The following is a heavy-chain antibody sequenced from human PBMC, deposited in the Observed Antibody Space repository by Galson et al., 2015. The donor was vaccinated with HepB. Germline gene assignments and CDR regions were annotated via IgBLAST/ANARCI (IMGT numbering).Heavy chain of an antibody. CDR3: AKDVGYGSSLFDY. D-gene: IGHD6-6*01. V-gene: IGHV3-23*01. CDR2: INDDATRT. J-gene: IGHJ4*02. CDR1: GSNFRHYG. Sequence: SLRLSCAASGSNFRHYGMSWVRQAPGKGLEWVSTINDDATRTHYADSVKGRFTISRDNSRDTLFLQLNSLRAEDTAVYYCAKDVGYGSSLFDYWGQGTLVTVSS.